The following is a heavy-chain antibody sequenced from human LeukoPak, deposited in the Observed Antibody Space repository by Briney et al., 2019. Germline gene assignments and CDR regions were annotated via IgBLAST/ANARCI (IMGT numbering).Heavy chain of an antibody. J-gene: IGHJ4*02. Sequence: GRSLRLSCAAPESPFSIYGMNWFRQAPGKGLEWVAVIWNDGSNKYYADSVKGRFTISRDNSKNTLYLQMNSLRGEDTAVYYCARASGSYDYWGRGTLVTVSS. D-gene: IGHD1-26*01. CDR1: ESPFSIYG. CDR3: ARASGSYDY. CDR2: IWNDGSNK. V-gene: IGHV3-33*01.